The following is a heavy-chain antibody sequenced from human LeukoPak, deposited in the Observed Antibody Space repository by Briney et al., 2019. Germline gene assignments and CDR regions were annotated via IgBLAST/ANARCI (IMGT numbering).Heavy chain of an antibody. CDR1: GGSISSSTYN. CDR2: ISYRGST. CDR3: ARDNAMVRENYYYYYMDV. Sequence: SETLSLTCTVSGGSISSSTYNWDWIRQPPGKGLEWIGRISYRGSTYYNPSLKSRVTISVDTSKNQFSLKLSSVTAADTAVYYCARDNAMVRENYYYYYMDVWGKGTTVTVSS. V-gene: IGHV4-39*07. J-gene: IGHJ6*03. D-gene: IGHD3-10*01.